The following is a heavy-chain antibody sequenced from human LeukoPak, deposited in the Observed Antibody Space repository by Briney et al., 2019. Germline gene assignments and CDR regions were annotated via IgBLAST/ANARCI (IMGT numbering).Heavy chain of an antibody. Sequence: SETLSLTCTVSGGSISSYYWSWIRQPPGKGLEWIGYIYYSGSTNYNPSLKSRVTISVDTSKNQFSLKLSSVTAADTAVYYCARDRNGYSYGPNYYGMDVWGQGTTVTVSS. CDR3: ARDRNGYSYGPNYYGMDV. CDR1: GGSISSYY. CDR2: IYYSGST. V-gene: IGHV4-59*01. D-gene: IGHD5-18*01. J-gene: IGHJ6*02.